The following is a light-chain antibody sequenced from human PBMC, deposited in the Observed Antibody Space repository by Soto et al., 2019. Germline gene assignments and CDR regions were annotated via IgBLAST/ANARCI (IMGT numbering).Light chain of an antibody. CDR1: QSISSY. CDR3: QQSYSTRSA. J-gene: IGKJ1*01. CDR2: AAS. Sequence: DIQMTQSPSSLSASVGDRVTITCRASQSISSYLNWYQQKPGKAPKLLIYAASSLQSGVTSMFSGNGTIKDFALTTSCLHPGDFATYYCQQSYSTRSAFGQGTKVEIK. V-gene: IGKV1-39*01.